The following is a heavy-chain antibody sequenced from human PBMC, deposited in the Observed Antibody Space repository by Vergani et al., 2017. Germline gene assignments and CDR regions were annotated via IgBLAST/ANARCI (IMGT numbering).Heavy chain of an antibody. CDR3: ARGSYYGSGSYPLQSDAFDI. D-gene: IGHD3-10*01. CDR1: GGTFSSYA. J-gene: IGHJ3*02. Sequence: QAQLVQSGAEVKKPGSSVKVSCKASGGTFSSYAISWVRQAPGQGLEWMGRIIPIFGTENYAQKFQGRVTITADESTSTAYMELSSLSSEDTAVYYCARGSYYGSGSYPLQSDAFDIWGQGAMVTVSS. CDR2: IIPIFGTE. V-gene: IGHV1-69*18.